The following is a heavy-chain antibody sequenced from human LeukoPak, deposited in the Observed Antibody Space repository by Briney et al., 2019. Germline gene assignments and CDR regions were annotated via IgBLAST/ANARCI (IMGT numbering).Heavy chain of an antibody. D-gene: IGHD6-6*01. CDR2: ISYDGSNK. Sequence: GGSLRLSCAASGFTFSSYAMHWVRQAPGKGLEWVAVISYDGSNKYYADSVKGRFTISRDNSKNTLYLQMNSLRAEDTAVYYCARDNRLIAARLGPNLRGAGAFDIWGQGTMVTVSS. V-gene: IGHV3-30-3*01. CDR1: GFTFSSYA. CDR3: ARDNRLIAARLGPNLRGAGAFDI. J-gene: IGHJ3*02.